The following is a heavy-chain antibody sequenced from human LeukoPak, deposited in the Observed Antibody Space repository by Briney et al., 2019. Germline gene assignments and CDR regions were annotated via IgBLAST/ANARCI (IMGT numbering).Heavy chain of an antibody. CDR2: IKFDGSEK. D-gene: IGHD3-16*01. V-gene: IGHV3-7*01. CDR3: ARVVGGSLAPYDYVWGSYPYYFDY. J-gene: IGHJ4*02. CDR1: GFTFSNYW. Sequence: GGSLRLSCAASGFTFSNYWMTWVRQAPGKGLEWVASIKFDGSEKYYVDSVKGRFTISRDNAKNSLYLQMNSLRAEDTALYYCARVVGGSLAPYDYVWGSYPYYFDYWGQGTLVTVSS.